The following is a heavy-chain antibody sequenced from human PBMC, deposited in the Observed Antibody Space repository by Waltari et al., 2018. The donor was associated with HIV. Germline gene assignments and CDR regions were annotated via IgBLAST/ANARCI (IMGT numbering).Heavy chain of an antibody. J-gene: IGHJ6*02. CDR2: LSYDGGDK. CDR3: ARRGVLTYYYPMDV. CDR1: GFTFSNHG. D-gene: IGHD3-10*01. V-gene: IGHV3-33*05. Sequence: QVQLVWSGGGVVQTGRSLRLSCAASGFTFSNHGMHWSRQAPGKGVEWVTVLSYDGGDKYYADSVRGRFTISRDNSKNTLYLQMNNLRAEDTAVYFCARRGVLTYYYPMDVWGQGTTVTVSS.